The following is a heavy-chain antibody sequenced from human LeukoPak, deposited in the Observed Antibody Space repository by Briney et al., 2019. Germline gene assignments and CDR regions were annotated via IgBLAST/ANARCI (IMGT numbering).Heavy chain of an antibody. CDR2: INHSGST. CDR3: ARGITMDGY. D-gene: IGHD3-10*01. V-gene: IGHV4-34*01. CDR1: GGSFSGYY. J-gene: IGHJ4*02. Sequence: PSETLSLTCAVYGGSFSGYYWSWIRQPPGKGLEWIGEINHSGSTNYNPSLKSRVTISVDTPKNQFSLKLSSVTAADTAVYYCARGITMDGYWGQGTLVTVSS.